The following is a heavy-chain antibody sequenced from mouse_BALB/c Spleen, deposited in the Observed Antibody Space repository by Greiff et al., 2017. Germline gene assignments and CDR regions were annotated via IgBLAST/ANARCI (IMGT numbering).Heavy chain of an antibody. J-gene: IGHJ4*01. Sequence: VKLMESGPGLVAPSQSLSITCTVSGFSLTGYGVHWVRQPPGKGLEWLGVIWAGGSTNYNSALMSRLSISKDNSKSQVFLKMNSLQTDDTAMYYCARATSYYRYPAMDYWGQGTSVTVSS. V-gene: IGHV2-9*02. CDR1: GFSLTGYG. CDR3: ARATSYYRYPAMDY. D-gene: IGHD2-14*01. CDR2: IWAGGST.